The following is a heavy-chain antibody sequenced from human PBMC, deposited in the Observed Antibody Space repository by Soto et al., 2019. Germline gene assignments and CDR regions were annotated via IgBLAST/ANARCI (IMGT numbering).Heavy chain of an antibody. J-gene: IGHJ5*02. V-gene: IGHV3-23*01. CDR3: AKDQGSGSRHLVFDP. Sequence: GGSLRLSCAASGFTFSSYAMSWVRQAPGKGLEWVSAISGSGGSTYYADSVKGRFTISRDNSKNTLYLQMNSLRAEDTAVYYCAKDQGSGSRHLVFDPWGQGTLVTVSS. CDR2: ISGSGGST. D-gene: IGHD1-26*01. CDR1: GFTFSSYA.